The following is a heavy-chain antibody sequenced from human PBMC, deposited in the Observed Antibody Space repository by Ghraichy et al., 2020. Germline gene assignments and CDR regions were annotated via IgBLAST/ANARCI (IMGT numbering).Heavy chain of an antibody. CDR1: GFTFSSYE. Sequence: GGSLRLSYAASGFTFSSYEMNWVRQAPGKGLEWVSYISSSGSTIYYADSVKGRFTISRDNAKNSLYLQMNSLRAEDTAVYYCARTYCSSSSCFGRGGMDVWGQGTTVTVSS. D-gene: IGHD2-2*01. CDR2: ISSSGSTI. J-gene: IGHJ6*02. V-gene: IGHV3-48*03. CDR3: ARTYCSSSSCFGRGGMDV.